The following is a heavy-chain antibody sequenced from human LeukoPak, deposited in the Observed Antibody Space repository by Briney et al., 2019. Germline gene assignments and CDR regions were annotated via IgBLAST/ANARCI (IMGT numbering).Heavy chain of an antibody. CDR1: GYTFTGYY. D-gene: IGHD2-2*01. CDR2: INPNSGGT. J-gene: IGHJ4*02. V-gene: IGHV1-2*02. Sequence: ASVKVSCKASGYTFTGYYMHWVRQAPGQGLEWMGWINPNSGGTNYAQKFQGRVTMTRDTSISTAYMELSRLRSDDTAVYYCARGYCSSTSCYDYFDYWGQGTLVTVSS. CDR3: ARGYCSSTSCYDYFDY.